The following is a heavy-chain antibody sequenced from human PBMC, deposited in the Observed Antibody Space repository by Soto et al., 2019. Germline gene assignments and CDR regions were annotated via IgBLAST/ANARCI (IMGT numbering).Heavy chain of an antibody. CDR2: IIPIFGTA. CDR3: ARAGPIDP. CDR1: GGTFSSYA. Sequence: QVQLVQSGAEVKKPGSSVKVSCKASGGTFSSYAIRWVRQAPGQGLEWMGGIIPIFGTANYAQKFQGRVTITADESTSTGYMDLTSVRSDDTAVYSCARAGPIDPWGQETLVTVSS. J-gene: IGHJ5*02. V-gene: IGHV1-69*01.